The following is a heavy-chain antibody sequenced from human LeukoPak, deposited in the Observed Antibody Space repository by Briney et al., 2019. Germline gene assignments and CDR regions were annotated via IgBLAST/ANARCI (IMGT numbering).Heavy chain of an antibody. Sequence: GGSLRLSCAASGLTFSSYAMSWVRQAPGKGLEWVSAFSGSGCSTYYAVSVKGRFTSSRDNSKITLYLQRNSLGADDTALYYCAKERSPPDYWGQGTLVTVSS. CDR3: AKERSPPDY. J-gene: IGHJ4*02. CDR1: GLTFSSYA. CDR2: FSGSGCST. V-gene: IGHV3-23*01.